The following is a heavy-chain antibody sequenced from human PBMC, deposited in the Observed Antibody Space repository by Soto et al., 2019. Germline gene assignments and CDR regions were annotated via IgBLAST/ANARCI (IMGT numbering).Heavy chain of an antibody. J-gene: IGHJ5*02. V-gene: IGHV1-18*04. CDR2: ISAYNGNT. Sequence: QVQLVQSGAEVKKPGASVKVSCKASGYTFTSYGISWVRQAPGQGLEWMGWISAYNGNTNYAQKLQGTVTMTTDTSKSTAYMELRGLRSDDTAVYYCARAWSAHFCIGGSGFDPWGPGTLVTVSS. D-gene: IGHD3-3*02. CDR1: GYTFTSYG. CDR3: ARAWSAHFCIGGSGFDP.